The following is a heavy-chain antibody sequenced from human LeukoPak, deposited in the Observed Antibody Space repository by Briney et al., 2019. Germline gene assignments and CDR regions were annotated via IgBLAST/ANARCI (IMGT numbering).Heavy chain of an antibody. CDR2: ISGSGGST. V-gene: IGHV3-23*01. CDR1: GFTFSSYA. D-gene: IGHD1-14*01. J-gene: IGHJ5*02. Sequence: GGSLRLSCAASGFTFSSYAMSWVRQAPGKGLEWVSAISGSGGSTYYADSVKGRFTISRDNSKNTLHLQMTSLRAEDTAVYYCASGTKLQNNWFDPWGQGTLVTVSS. CDR3: ASGTKLQNNWFDP.